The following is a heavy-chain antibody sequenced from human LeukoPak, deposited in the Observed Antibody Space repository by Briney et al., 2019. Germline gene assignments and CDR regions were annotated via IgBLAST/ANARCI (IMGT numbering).Heavy chain of an antibody. CDR2: IIPNSGGT. Sequence: ASVKVSCKASGYTFTDYYVHWVRQAPGQGLEWMGWIIPNSGGTNYAQKFQGRVTMTRDTSISTAYMDLTSLTSDDTAVYYCATPFTRYGYWGQGTLATVSS. V-gene: IGHV1-2*02. D-gene: IGHD5-18*01. J-gene: IGHJ4*02. CDR3: ATPFTRYGY. CDR1: GYTFTDYY.